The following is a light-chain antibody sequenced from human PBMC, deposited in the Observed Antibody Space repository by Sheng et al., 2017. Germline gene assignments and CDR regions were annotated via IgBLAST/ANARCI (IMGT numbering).Light chain of an antibody. J-gene: IGKJ4*01. Sequence: EIVLTQSPGTLSLSPGERATLSCRASQSVSSTYLAWYQQKPGQAPRLLIYGASTRATGMPARFSGSGSGTEFTLTISSLQSEDFAIYYCQHYYNWPLSFGGGTKVEIK. V-gene: IGKV3-15*01. CDR1: QSVSSTY. CDR2: GAS. CDR3: QHYYNWPLS.